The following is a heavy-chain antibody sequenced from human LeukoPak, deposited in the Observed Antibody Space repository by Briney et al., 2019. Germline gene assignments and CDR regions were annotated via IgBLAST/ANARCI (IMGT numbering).Heavy chain of an antibody. CDR3: ARRDSSSWWSYFDY. CDR1: GGSISSYY. V-gene: IGHV4-59*01. Sequence: SETLSLTCTVSGGSISSYYWSWIRQPPGKGLEWIGYIYYSGSTNYNPSLKSRVTISVDTSKNHFSLKLSSVTAADTAVYYCARRDSSSWWSYFDYWGQGTLVTVSS. D-gene: IGHD6-13*01. J-gene: IGHJ4*02. CDR2: IYYSGST.